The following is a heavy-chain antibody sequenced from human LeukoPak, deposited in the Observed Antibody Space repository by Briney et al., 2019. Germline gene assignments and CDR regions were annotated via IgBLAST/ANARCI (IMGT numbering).Heavy chain of an antibody. CDR1: GGTFSSYA. V-gene: IGHV1-69*13. CDR2: IIPIFGTA. Sequence: ASVKVSCKASGGTFSSYAISWVRQAPGQGLEWMGGIIPIFGTANYAQKFQGRVTITADESTSTAYMELSSLRSEDTAVYYCARGTSSSWYVSNYYYYYYMDVWGKGTTVTISS. CDR3: ARGTSSSWYVSNYYYYYYMDV. J-gene: IGHJ6*03. D-gene: IGHD6-13*01.